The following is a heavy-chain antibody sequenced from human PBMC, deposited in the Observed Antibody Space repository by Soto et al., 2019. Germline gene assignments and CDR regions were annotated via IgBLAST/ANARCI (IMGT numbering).Heavy chain of an antibody. CDR2: ISANGQGI. J-gene: IGHJ4*02. CDR3: AKDRNYPRDYFHY. CDR1: GFTFSSYA. Sequence: EVQLLESGGGLVQPGGSLRLSCAASGFTFSSYALSWVRQAPGKGLEWVSAISANGQGIYYADSVRGRLTISRDNSQNTIFLHMDSLRAEDTAVDYCAKDRNYPRDYFHYWGQGTLVTVSS. V-gene: IGHV3-23*01. D-gene: IGHD1-7*01.